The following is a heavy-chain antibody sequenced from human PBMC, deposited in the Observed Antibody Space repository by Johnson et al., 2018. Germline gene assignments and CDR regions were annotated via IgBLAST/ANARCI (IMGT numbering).Heavy chain of an antibody. CDR1: GFTFSSYS. CDR2: ISGSGGST. CDR3: ATHYYDSSGYSNYYYYYMDV. J-gene: IGHJ6*03. V-gene: IGHV3-23*04. Sequence: EVQLVESGGGLVQXGGSXRLXCAASGFTFSSYSMNWVRQAPGKGLEWVSAISGSGGSTYYADSVQGRFTISRDNSKNTLYLQMNSLRAEDTAVYYCATHYYDSSGYSNYYYYYMDVWGKGTTVTVSS. D-gene: IGHD3-22*01.